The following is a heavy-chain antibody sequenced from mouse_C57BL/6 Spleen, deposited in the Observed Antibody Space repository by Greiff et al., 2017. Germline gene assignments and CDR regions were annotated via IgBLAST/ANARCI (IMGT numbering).Heavy chain of an antibody. CDR1: GYAFSSSW. D-gene: IGHD1-1*01. Sequence: VQLQESGPELVKPGASVKISCKASGYAFSSSWMNWVKQRPGKGLEWIGRIYPGDGDTNYNGKFKGKATLTADKSSSTAYMQLSSLTSEDAAVYFCARGDYYGSSLMDYWGQGTSVTVSS. V-gene: IGHV1-82*01. CDR2: IYPGDGDT. J-gene: IGHJ4*01. CDR3: ARGDYYGSSLMDY.